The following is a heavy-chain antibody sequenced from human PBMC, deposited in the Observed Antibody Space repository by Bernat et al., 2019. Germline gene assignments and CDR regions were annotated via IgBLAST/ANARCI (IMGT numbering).Heavy chain of an antibody. CDR3: TTWGKDF. CDR2: IRSKRNKYAT. D-gene: IGHD3-16*01. Sequence: VQLVESGGGLVKPGGSLRLSCAASGFTFSDYYMSWIRQASGKGLEWVGRIRSKRNKYATAYAASVKGRFTISRDDSKNTAYLQMNSLTTEDTAVYYCTTWGKDFWGQGTLLTVSS. V-gene: IGHV3-73*01. J-gene: IGHJ4*02. CDR1: GFTFSDYY.